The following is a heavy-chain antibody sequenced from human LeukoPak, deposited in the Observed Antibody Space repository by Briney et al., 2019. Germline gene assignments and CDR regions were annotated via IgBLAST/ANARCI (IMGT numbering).Heavy chain of an antibody. CDR1: GFTFDDYA. V-gene: IGHV3-23*01. J-gene: IGHJ4*02. Sequence: PGGSLRLSCAASGFTFDDYAMHWVRQAPGKGLEWVSGISGSGGSTYYADSVKGRFTISRDNSKNTLYLQMNSLRAEDTAVYYCAKDAGIAVAPYWGQGTLVTVSS. D-gene: IGHD6-19*01. CDR3: AKDAGIAVAPY. CDR2: ISGSGGST.